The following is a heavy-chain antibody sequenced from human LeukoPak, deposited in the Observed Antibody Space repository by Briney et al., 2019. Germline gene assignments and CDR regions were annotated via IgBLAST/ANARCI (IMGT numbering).Heavy chain of an antibody. V-gene: IGHV3-48*04. J-gene: IGHJ4*02. D-gene: IGHD5-12*01. CDR2: ISSSSSTI. CDR3: ARMGGFMVATSFDY. CDR1: GFTFSSYS. Sequence: GGSLRLSCAASGFTFSSYSMNWVRQAPGKGLEWVSYISSSSSTIYYADSVKGRFTISRDNAKNSLYLQMNSLRAEDTAVYYCARMGGFMVATSFDYWGQGTLVTVSS.